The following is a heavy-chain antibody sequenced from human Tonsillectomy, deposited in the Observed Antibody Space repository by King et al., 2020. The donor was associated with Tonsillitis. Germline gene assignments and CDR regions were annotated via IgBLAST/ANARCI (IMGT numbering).Heavy chain of an antibody. Sequence: VQLVESGGGLVQPGGSLRLSCAASGFTVSSNYMNWVRQAPGKGLEWVSVIYSDGRTYYADSVKARVTISRHNSKNTLYLQMNSLSSEDTAVYYCARAWEDYMDVWGKGTTVTVPS. V-gene: IGHV3-53*04. CDR1: GFTVSSNY. J-gene: IGHJ6*03. CDR3: ARAWEDYMDV. CDR2: IYSDGRT. D-gene: IGHD1-26*01.